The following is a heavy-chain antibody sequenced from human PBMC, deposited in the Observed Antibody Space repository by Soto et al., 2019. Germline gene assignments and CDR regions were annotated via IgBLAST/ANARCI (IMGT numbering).Heavy chain of an antibody. CDR3: AKDRLAGNFDY. J-gene: IGHJ4*02. Sequence: GSLRLSCAASGFTFNNYAMNWVRQAPGKGLEWVATISATGGSTYYADSVKGRFTISRDNSKNTLYLKMNGLRVEDTAVYYCAKDRLAGNFDYWGQGTQVTVSS. CDR2: ISATGGST. V-gene: IGHV3-23*01. CDR1: GFTFNNYA.